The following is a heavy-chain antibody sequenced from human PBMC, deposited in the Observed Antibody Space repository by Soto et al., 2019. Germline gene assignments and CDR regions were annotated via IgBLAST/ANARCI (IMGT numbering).Heavy chain of an antibody. J-gene: IGHJ4*02. Sequence: EVQLLESGGGLVQPGGSLRLSCAASGFTFSSYGMNWVRQAPGKGLEWVSGISGTGGTTNYADSVKGRLTISRDNSKNTLFLQMNSLRAEDTAVYYCAKCLTGYSTSWGDFDFWGQGTLVTVSS. CDR3: AKCLTGYSTSWGDFDF. D-gene: IGHD6-6*01. V-gene: IGHV3-23*01. CDR1: GFTFSSYG. CDR2: ISGTGGTT.